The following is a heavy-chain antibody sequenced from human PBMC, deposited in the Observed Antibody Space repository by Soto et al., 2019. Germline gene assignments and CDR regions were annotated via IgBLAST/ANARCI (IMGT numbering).Heavy chain of an antibody. J-gene: IGHJ6*03. CDR1: GGSISSYY. CDR3: ARHWGDGDYYYMDV. V-gene: IGHV4-59*08. CDR2: IYYSGST. D-gene: IGHD2-21*02. Sequence: SETLSLTCTVSGGSISSYYWSWIRQPPGKGLEWIGYIYYSGSTNYNPSLKSRVTISVDTSKNQFSLKLSSVTAADTAVYYCARHWGDGDYYYMDVWGKGTTVTVSS.